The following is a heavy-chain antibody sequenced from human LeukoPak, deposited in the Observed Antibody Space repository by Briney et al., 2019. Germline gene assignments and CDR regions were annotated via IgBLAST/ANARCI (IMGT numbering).Heavy chain of an antibody. D-gene: IGHD3-10*01. CDR3: ARSSYGAGSKPYWVDY. CDR1: GGSISSSSYY. V-gene: IGHV4-39*01. J-gene: IGHJ4*02. Sequence: PSQTLSLTCTVSGGSISSSSYYWAWIRQPPGKGLEYIGSYSGSTYYNPSLKSRVTISVDTSKKQFSLKLSSVTAADTAVYYCARSSYGAGSKPYWVDYWGQGTLVTVSS. CDR2: YSGST.